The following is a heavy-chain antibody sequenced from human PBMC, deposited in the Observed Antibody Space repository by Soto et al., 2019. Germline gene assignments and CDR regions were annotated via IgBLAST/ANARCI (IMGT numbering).Heavy chain of an antibody. V-gene: IGHV4-34*01. Sequence: SETLSLTCAVFGGSFSGYYWSWIRQPPGKGLEWIGEINHSGSTNYNPSLKSRVTISVDTSKNQFSLKLSSVTAADTAVYYCARGRIAVAGNDFDYWGQGTLVTVSS. D-gene: IGHD6-19*01. CDR1: GGSFSGYY. J-gene: IGHJ4*02. CDR2: INHSGST. CDR3: ARGRIAVAGNDFDY.